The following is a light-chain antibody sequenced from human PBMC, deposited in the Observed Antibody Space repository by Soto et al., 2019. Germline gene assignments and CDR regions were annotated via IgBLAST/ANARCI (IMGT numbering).Light chain of an antibody. Sequence: DIQMTQSPSSLSASVGDRVTITCRASQTISFYLNWYQQKPGKAPKLLIYAASNLQSGVPSRFSASGSGTEFTLTLNSLQPEDFVTYYCQQAYSTPWTFGQGTKVDIK. J-gene: IGKJ1*01. CDR2: AAS. CDR3: QQAYSTPWT. V-gene: IGKV1-39*01. CDR1: QTISFY.